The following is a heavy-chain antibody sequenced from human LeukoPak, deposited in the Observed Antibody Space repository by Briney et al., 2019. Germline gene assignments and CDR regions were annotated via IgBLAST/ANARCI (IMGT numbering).Heavy chain of an antibody. Sequence: GGSLRLSCAASGFTFSSYAMSWVRQAPGKGLEWVSAISGSGGSTYYADSVKGRFTISRDNSKNTLYLQMNSLRAEDTAVYYCAKDGNPEYYDSWSGYYSPYYFDYWGQGTLVTVSS. V-gene: IGHV3-23*01. J-gene: IGHJ4*02. D-gene: IGHD3-3*01. CDR1: GFTFSSYA. CDR3: AKDGNPEYYDSWSGYYSPYYFDY. CDR2: ISGSGGST.